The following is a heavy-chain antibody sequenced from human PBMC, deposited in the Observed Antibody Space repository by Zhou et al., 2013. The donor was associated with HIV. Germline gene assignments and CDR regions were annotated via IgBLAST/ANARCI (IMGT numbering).Heavy chain of an antibody. V-gene: IGHV1-69*13. D-gene: IGHD3-9*01. CDR2: IIPIFGTA. CDR3: ASLPIRYFDPTLAFDI. CDR1: GGTFSSYA. Sequence: QVQLVQSGAEVKKPGSSVKVSCKASGGTFSSYAISWVRQAPGQGLEWMGRIIPIFGTANYAQKFQGRVTITADESTSTAYMELSSLRSEDTAVYYCASLPIRYFDPTLAFDIWGQGTMVTVSS. J-gene: IGHJ3*02.